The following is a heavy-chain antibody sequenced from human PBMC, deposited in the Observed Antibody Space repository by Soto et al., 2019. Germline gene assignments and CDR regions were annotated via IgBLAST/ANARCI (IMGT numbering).Heavy chain of an antibody. CDR1: GFTFSTFA. CDR2: LSASGGAT. V-gene: IGHV3-23*01. CDR3: AKDRMGSGALPRFDP. J-gene: IGHJ5*02. Sequence: EMQLLESGGGLVQPGGSLRLSCAASGFTFSTFAMSWVRQSPGKGLEWVSSLSASGGATYYADSVKGRFTVSRDNSKNTVYLEMNSLRAEDTAMYYCAKDRMGSGALPRFDPWGQGTLVTVSS. D-gene: IGHD1-26*01.